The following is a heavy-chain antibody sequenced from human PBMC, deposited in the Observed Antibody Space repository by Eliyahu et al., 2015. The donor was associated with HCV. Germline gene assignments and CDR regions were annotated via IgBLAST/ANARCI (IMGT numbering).Heavy chain of an antibody. Sequence: KVSCKASGYTFTSYAMNWVRQAPGQGLEWMGWINTNTGNPTYAQGFTGRFVFSLDTSVSTAYLQISSLKAEDTAVYYCARVSRITIFGVVTGINWFDPWGQGTLVTVSS. V-gene: IGHV7-4-1*02. J-gene: IGHJ5*02. D-gene: IGHD3-3*01. CDR3: ARVSRITIFGVVTGINWFDP. CDR1: GYTFTSYA. CDR2: INTNTGNP.